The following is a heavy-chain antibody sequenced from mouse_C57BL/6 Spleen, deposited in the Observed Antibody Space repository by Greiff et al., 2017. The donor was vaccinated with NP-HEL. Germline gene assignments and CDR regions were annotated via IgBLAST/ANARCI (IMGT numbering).Heavy chain of an antibody. Sequence: EVMLVESGGGLVKPGGSLKLSCAASGFTFSSFAMSWVRQTPEKRLEWVATLSDGGSYTYYPDNVKGRFTISRDNAKNNLYLQMSHLKSEDTAMYYCARDRGLGRGWFAYWGQGTLVTVSA. CDR3: ARDRGLGRGWFAY. J-gene: IGHJ3*01. V-gene: IGHV5-4*01. CDR1: GFTFSSFA. CDR2: LSDGGSYT. D-gene: IGHD4-1*01.